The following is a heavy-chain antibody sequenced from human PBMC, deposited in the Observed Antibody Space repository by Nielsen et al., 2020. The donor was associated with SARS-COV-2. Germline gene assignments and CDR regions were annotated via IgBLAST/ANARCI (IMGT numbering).Heavy chain of an antibody. V-gene: IGHV1-18*01. J-gene: IGHJ6*02. CDR3: ARDSSGWYNYYYYGMDV. CDR2: ISAYNGNT. Sequence: ASVKVSCKASGGTFSSYAISWVRQAPGQGLEWMGWISAYNGNTNYAQKLQGRVTMTTDTSTSTAYMELRSLRSDDTAVYYCARDSSGWYNYYYYGMDVWGQGTTVTVSS. D-gene: IGHD6-19*01. CDR1: GGTFSSYA.